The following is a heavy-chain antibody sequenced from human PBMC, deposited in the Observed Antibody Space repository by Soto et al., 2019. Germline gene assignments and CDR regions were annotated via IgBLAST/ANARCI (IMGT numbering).Heavy chain of an antibody. CDR1: GFTFSSYA. Sequence: GGSLRLSCAASGFTFSSYAMSWVRQAPGKGLEWVSAISGSGGSTYYADSVKGRFTISRDNSKNTLNLQMNSLRAEDTAVYYCAKDSIPTPIAARFPMDVWGQGTTVTVSS. CDR2: ISGSGGST. CDR3: AKDSIPTPIAARFPMDV. V-gene: IGHV3-23*01. J-gene: IGHJ6*02. D-gene: IGHD6-6*01.